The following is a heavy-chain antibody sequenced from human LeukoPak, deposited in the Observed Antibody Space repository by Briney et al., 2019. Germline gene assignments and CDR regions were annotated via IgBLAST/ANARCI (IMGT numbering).Heavy chain of an antibody. CDR3: VRVGDCTSAACHDTRFDP. Sequence: PSQTLSLTCTVSGGSISSGGYYWSWIRQLPGKGLEWIGYIYHSGNTVYKPSLRSRATMSVDTSKNQFSLKLSSVTAADTGVYYCVRVGDCTSAACHDTRFDPWGQGTLVTVSS. CDR2: IYHSGNT. V-gene: IGHV4-31*03. J-gene: IGHJ5*02. CDR1: GGSISSGGYY. D-gene: IGHD2-2*01.